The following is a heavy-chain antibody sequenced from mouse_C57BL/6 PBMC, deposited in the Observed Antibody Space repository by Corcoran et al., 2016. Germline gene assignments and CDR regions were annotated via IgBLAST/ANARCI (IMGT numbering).Heavy chain of an antibody. V-gene: IGHV1-18*01. Sequence: EVQLQQSGPELVKPGASVKIPCKASGYTFTDYNMDWVKQSHGKSLEWIGDISPNNGGTIYNQKFKGKATLTVDKSSSTAYMELRSLTSEDTAVYYCARTHYYAPDYWGQGITLTVSS. CDR3: ARTHYYAPDY. D-gene: IGHD2-1*01. CDR1: GYTFTDYN. CDR2: ISPNNGGT. J-gene: IGHJ2*01.